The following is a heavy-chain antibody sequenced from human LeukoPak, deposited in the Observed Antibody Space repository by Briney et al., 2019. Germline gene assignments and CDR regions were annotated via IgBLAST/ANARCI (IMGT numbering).Heavy chain of an antibody. V-gene: IGHV1-69*13. CDR1: GGTFSSYA. D-gene: IGHD7-27*01. CDR3: ARGLGPSYYYYGMDV. J-gene: IGHJ6*02. Sequence: GASVKVSCKASGGTFSSYAISWVRQAPGQGLEWMGGIIPIFGTANYAQEFQGRVTITADESTSTAYMELSSLRSEDTAVYYCARGLGPSYYYYGMDVWGQGTTVTVSS. CDR2: IIPIFGTA.